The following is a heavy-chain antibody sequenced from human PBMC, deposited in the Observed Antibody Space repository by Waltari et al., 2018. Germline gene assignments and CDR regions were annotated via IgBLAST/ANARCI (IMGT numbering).Heavy chain of an antibody. D-gene: IGHD3-22*01. Sequence: QMVESGGGVVQPGRSLRLSCEVSGFTFSTYGMHWVRQAPGKGLEWLAFISFDGSKIKYVDSVKGRLTISRDNSRFFLQLNSLTAVDTAMYFCARGGGLYYNDGSGPIDYWGQGTLVTVSS. CDR1: GFTFSTYG. V-gene: IGHV3-33*05. J-gene: IGHJ4*02. CDR2: ISFDGSKI. CDR3: ARGGGLYYNDGSGPIDY.